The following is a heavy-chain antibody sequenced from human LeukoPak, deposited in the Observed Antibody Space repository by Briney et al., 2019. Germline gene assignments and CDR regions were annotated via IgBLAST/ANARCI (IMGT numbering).Heavy chain of an antibody. CDR1: GYTFSNYG. J-gene: IGHJ4*02. CDR2: TSYNGNT. D-gene: IGHD6-19*01. CDR3: ARHSGSGWQALGY. V-gene: IGHV1-18*04. Sequence: ASVKVSCKASGYTFSNYGISWVRQAPGLGLEWIGWTSYNGNTNYAQKFQDRVTITTDTSTTPAYMELRSLESDDTAVYYCARHSGSGWQALGYWGQGTLVTVSS.